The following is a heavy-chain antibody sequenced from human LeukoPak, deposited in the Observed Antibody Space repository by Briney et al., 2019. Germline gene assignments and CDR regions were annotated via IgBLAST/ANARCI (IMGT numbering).Heavy chain of an antibody. V-gene: IGHV3-23*01. CDR2: ISGSGGST. J-gene: IGHJ4*02. D-gene: IGHD6-13*01. CDR3: AKDFSRQQLVPPFDY. CDR1: GFTFSTFG. Sequence: PGGSLRLSCAASGFTFSTFGMSWVRQAPGKGLEWVSAISGSGGSTYYADSVKGRFTISRDNSKNTLYLQMNSLRAEDTAVYYCAKDFSRQQLVPPFDYWGQGTLVTVSS.